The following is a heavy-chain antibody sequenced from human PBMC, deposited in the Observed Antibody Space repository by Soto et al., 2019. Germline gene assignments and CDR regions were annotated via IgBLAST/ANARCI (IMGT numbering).Heavy chain of an antibody. CDR2: IYYRGST. CDR3: VRRWGGVFDI. Sequence: QVQLQESGPGLVKPSETLSLTCTVSGGSISSYYWSWIRQPPGKGLEWIVYIYYRGSTNYNPTLTRRVTRAVDTSKYKFSRQRSSASAADTTVYYGVRRWGGVFDIWGQGTMVTVSS. CDR1: GGSISSYY. J-gene: IGHJ3*02. V-gene: IGHV4-59*08. D-gene: IGHD1-26*01.